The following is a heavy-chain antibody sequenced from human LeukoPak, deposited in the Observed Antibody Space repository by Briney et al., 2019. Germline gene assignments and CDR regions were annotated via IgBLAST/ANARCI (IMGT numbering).Heavy chain of an antibody. CDR3: ARVGGYDAFDI. D-gene: IGHD3-22*01. Sequence: SETLSLTCTVSGDSVSSSSYYWDWIRQPPGKGLEWVGSISYSGSTNYNPSLKSRVTMSVDTSKNQFSLKLSSVTAADTAVYYCARVGGYDAFDIWGQGTMVTASS. CDR1: GDSVSSSSYY. J-gene: IGHJ3*02. V-gene: IGHV4-39*07. CDR2: ISYSGST.